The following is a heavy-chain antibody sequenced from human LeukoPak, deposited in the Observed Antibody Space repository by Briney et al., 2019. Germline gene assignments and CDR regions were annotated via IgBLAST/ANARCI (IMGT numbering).Heavy chain of an antibody. V-gene: IGHV4-4*02. CDR1: GGSISSSNW. D-gene: IGHD3-10*01. CDR3: ARDRRTYYTGSGSYYKVGRLDF. Sequence: PSGTLSLTCAVSGGSISSSNWWSWVRQPPGKGLEWIGEIYHSGSTNYNPSLKSRVTISVDKSKSQFSLKLSSVTAADTAVYYCARDRRTYYTGSGSYYKVGRLDFWGQGTLITVSS. CDR2: IYHSGST. J-gene: IGHJ4*02.